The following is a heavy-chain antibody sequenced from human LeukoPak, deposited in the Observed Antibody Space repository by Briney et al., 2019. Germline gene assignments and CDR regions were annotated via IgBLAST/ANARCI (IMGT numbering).Heavy chain of an antibody. Sequence: GRSLRLSCAASGFTFSSYAMSWVRQTPGKGLEWVSAISGSGGSTYYADSVKGRFTISRDNSKNTLFPQMNSLRVEDTAPYYCAKSVAIYFYYGLDVWGQGTTVTVSS. CDR2: ISGSGGST. J-gene: IGHJ6*02. D-gene: IGHD3-3*01. V-gene: IGHV3-23*01. CDR1: GFTFSSYA. CDR3: AKSVAIYFYYGLDV.